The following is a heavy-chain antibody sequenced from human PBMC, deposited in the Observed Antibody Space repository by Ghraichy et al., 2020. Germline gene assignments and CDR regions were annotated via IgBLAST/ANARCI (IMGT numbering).Heavy chain of an antibody. J-gene: IGHJ4*02. V-gene: IGHV4-34*01. D-gene: IGHD1-26*01. Sequence: SETLSLTCAVYGGSFSGYYWSWIRQPPGKGLEWMGEINHSGSTNYNPSLKSRVTISVDTSRNQFSLNLSSLTAADTAVYYCARGQSGSYFRAYYFDFWAQGALVTVSS. CDR1: GGSFSGYY. CDR3: ARGQSGSYFRAYYFDF. CDR2: INHSGST.